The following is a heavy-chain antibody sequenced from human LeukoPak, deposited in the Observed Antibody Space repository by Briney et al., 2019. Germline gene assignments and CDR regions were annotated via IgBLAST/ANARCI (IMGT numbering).Heavy chain of an antibody. J-gene: IGHJ4*02. D-gene: IGHD3-9*01. CDR1: GGSISSGSYY. CDR3: ARCDILTGYFHFDY. CDR2: IYYSGST. V-gene: IGHV4-61*01. Sequence: SETLSLTCSVSGGSISSGSYYWSWLRQPPGKGLDWIGYIYYSGSTNYNPSLKSRLTISVDTSKNQFSLKLSSVTAADTAIYYCARCDILTGYFHFDYWGQGTLVTVSS.